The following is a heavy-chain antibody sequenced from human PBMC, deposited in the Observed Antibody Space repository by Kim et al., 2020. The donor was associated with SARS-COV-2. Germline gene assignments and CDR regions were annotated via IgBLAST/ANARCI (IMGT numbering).Heavy chain of an antibody. CDR1: GGSFSGYY. V-gene: IGHV4-34*01. CDR3: ARRLEIGFDY. Sequence: SETLSLTCAVYGGSFSGYYWSWIRQPPGKGLEWIGEINHSGSTNYNPSLKSRVTISVDTSKNQISLKLSSVTAADTAVYYCARRLEIGFDYWGQGTLVTVSS. CDR2: INHSGST. D-gene: IGHD1-1*01. J-gene: IGHJ4*02.